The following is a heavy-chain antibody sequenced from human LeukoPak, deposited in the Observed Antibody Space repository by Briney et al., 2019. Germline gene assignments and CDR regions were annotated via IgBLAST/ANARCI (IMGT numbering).Heavy chain of an antibody. V-gene: IGHV3-21*04. CDR2: ISSSSSYI. CDR1: GFTFSSYS. D-gene: IGHD5-12*01. Sequence: KTGGSLRLSCAASGFTFSSYSMNWVRQAPGKGLEWVSSISSSSSYIYYADSVKGRFTISRDNAKNSLYLQMNSLRAEDTALYYCARCSTRYSGYDWPFDYWGQGTLVTVSS. J-gene: IGHJ4*02. CDR3: ARCSTRYSGYDWPFDY.